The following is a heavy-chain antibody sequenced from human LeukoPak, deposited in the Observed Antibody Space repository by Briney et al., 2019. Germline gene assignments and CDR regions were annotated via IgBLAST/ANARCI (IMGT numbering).Heavy chain of an antibody. J-gene: IGHJ4*02. V-gene: IGHV3-7*01. CDR1: GFTFSSYA. CDR3: AKVAKYYYGPETYYFFEQ. Sequence: GSLRLSCAASGFTFSSYAMHWVRQAPGKGLEWVANINQDGTEKYYVDSVKGRFTISRDYAKKSLFLQMNSLRVEDTAVYYCAKVAKYYYGPETYYFFEQWGQGTPVTAAS. D-gene: IGHD3-10*01. CDR2: INQDGTEK.